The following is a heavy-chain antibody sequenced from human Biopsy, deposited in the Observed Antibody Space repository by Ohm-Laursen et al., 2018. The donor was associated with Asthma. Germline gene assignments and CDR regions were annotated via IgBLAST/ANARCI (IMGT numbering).Heavy chain of an antibody. D-gene: IGHD2-15*01. CDR2: IGIKGTSI. V-gene: IGHV3-11*01. J-gene: IGHJ6*02. CDR1: GMSVSDYY. CDR3: AGGRYCSGASCLYGMDV. Sequence: SLRLSCTASGMSVSDYYMTWLRQSPGKGLEWLSHIGIKGTSIYYADSVKGRFTISRDNAKNSLFLQMNGLRADDTAVYFCAGGRYCSGASCLYGMDVWGQGTTGSVSS.